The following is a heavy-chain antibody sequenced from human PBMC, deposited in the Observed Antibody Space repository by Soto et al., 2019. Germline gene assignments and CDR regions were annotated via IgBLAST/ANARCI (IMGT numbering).Heavy chain of an antibody. J-gene: IGHJ4*02. V-gene: IGHV4-59*01. CDR1: GGSISSYY. D-gene: IGHD3-22*01. CDR2: IYYSGST. CDR3: ARLDGKYYYDSSGYGKFDY. Sequence: PSETLSLTCTVSGGSISSYYWSWIRQPPGKGLEWIGYIYYSGSTNYNPSLKSRVTISVDTSKNQFSLKLSSVTAADTAVYYCARLDGKYYYDSSGYGKFDYWSQGTLVTVSS.